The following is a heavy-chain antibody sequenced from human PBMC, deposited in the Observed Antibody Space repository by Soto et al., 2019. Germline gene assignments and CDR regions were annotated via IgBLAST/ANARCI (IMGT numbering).Heavy chain of an antibody. J-gene: IGHJ6*02. CDR2: ISTYNGDT. CDR3: ARQGSWPYYYYGLDV. Sequence: QVQLVQSGPEVRKPGASVKVSCEASGYTFTTSGISWVRQVPGQGLEWMGWISTYNGDTNSAQNFQGRVLMTAVTSTGTAYMELMSLKSDDTVVYYCARQGSWPYYYYGLDVWGQGTTVTVSS. V-gene: IGHV1-18*01. D-gene: IGHD1-26*01. CDR1: GYTFTTSG.